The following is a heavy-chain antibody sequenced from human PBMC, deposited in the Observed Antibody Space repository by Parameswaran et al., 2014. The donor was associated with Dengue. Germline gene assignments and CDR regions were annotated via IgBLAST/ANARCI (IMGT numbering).Heavy chain of an antibody. D-gene: IGHD1-20*01. CDR3: ARGLESITGTSDPYY. Sequence: QAGGSLRLSCAASGFTFSSYGMHWVRQAPGKGLEWVAVIWYDGSNKYYADSVKGRFTISRDNSKNTLYLQMNSLRAEDTAVYYCARGLESITGTSDPYYWGQGTLVTVSS. V-gene: IGHV3-33*01. CDR1: GFTFSSYG. J-gene: IGHJ4*02. CDR2: IWYDGSNK.